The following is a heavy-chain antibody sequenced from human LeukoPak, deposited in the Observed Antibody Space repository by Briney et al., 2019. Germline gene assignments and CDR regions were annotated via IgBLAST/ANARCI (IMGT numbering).Heavy chain of an antibody. CDR1: GYTFTSYY. CDR2: INPNSGGT. CDR3: ARDHCTNGVCYSYFDY. D-gene: IGHD2-8*01. V-gene: IGHV1-2*06. Sequence: ASVKVSCKASGYTFTSYYMHWVRQAPGQGLEWMGRINPNSGGTNYEQKFQGRVTMTRDTSISTAYMELSRLRSDDTAVYYCARDHCTNGVCYSYFDYWGQGTLVTVSS. J-gene: IGHJ4*02.